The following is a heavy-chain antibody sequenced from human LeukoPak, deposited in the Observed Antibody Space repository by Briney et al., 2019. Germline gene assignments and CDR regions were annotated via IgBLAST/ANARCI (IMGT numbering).Heavy chain of an antibody. CDR2: ISGSGSGSTT. CDR3: AKDGRWDS. CDR1: GFSFNTYA. J-gene: IGHJ4*02. Sequence: GGSLRLSCAASGFSFNTYAMNWVRQAAGKGLEWVSTISGSGSGSTTHYADSVKGRFTISRDNSKKILYLQMSSLRAEDTAMYYCAKDGRWDSWGQGILVTVSS. D-gene: IGHD4-23*01. V-gene: IGHV3-23*01.